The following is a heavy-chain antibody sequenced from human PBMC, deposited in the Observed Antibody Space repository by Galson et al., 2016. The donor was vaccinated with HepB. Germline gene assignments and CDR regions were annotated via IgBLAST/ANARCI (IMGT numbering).Heavy chain of an antibody. Sequence: SLRLSCAASGFIFSNYGIYWVRQAPGKGLEWVAVIWYDGSNKYYADSVKGRFTISRDNSRNTLYLQINSLRAEDTAVYYCARVMHGRLDYWGQGTLVTVSS. J-gene: IGHJ4*02. V-gene: IGHV3-33*01. CDR1: GFIFSNYG. CDR2: IWYDGSNK. D-gene: IGHD2-8*01. CDR3: ARVMHGRLDY.